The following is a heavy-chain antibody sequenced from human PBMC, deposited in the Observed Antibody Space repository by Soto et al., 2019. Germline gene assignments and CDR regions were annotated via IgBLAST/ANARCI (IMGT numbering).Heavy chain of an antibody. J-gene: IGHJ5*01. D-gene: IGHD3-3*01. CDR3: VKGFERFANN. CDR1: GFSFSTYV. CDR2: ILYDGSKE. V-gene: IGHV3-30*18. Sequence: LXLFCRECGFSFSTYVMDWVRQAPGKGLEWVARILYDGSKELYADSVKGRFIMSTDNCKNTFFLQMDSLRVEDTAVYFCVKGFERFANN.